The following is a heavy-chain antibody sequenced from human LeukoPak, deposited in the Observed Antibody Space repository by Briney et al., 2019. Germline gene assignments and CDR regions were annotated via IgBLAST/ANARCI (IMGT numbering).Heavy chain of an antibody. V-gene: IGHV3-74*01. D-gene: IGHD6-19*01. CDR3: ARGSSGWNDNY. CDR2: INSDGSST. Sequence: AGSLRLSCAASGFTFSSYWMHWVRQAPGKGMVWVSRINSDGSSTLYADSVKGRFTISRDNAKNTLYLQMNGLRAEDTAVYYCARGSSGWNDNYWGQGTLVTVSS. J-gene: IGHJ4*02. CDR1: GFTFSSYW.